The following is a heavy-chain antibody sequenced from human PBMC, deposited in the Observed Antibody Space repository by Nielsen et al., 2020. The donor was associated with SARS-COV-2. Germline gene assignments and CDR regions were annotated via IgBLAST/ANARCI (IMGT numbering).Heavy chain of an antibody. Sequence: LRLSCTVSGGSISSGGYYWTWIRQHPGKGLEWIGHIYHSGSTFYNPSLKSRVNISVDTSKNQFSLKLTSATAADTAVYYCARCGMYSSSSRFDPWGQGTLVTVSS. CDR3: ARCGMYSSSSRFDP. CDR2: IYHSGST. CDR1: GGSISSGGYY. V-gene: IGHV4-31*03. J-gene: IGHJ5*02. D-gene: IGHD6-6*01.